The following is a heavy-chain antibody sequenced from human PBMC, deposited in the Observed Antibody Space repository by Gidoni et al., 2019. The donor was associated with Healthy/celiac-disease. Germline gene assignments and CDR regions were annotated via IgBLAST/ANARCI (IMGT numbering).Heavy chain of an antibody. V-gene: IGHV1-46*01. CDR2: INPSGGST. CDR3: ARERVRVRGYSYGYPLDY. D-gene: IGHD5-18*01. CDR1: GYTFTSYY. J-gene: IGHJ4*02. Sequence: QVQLVQSGAEVKKPGASVKVSCKASGYTFTSYYMHWVRQAPGQGLEWMGIINPSGGSTSYAQKFQGRVTMTRDTSTSTVYMELSSLRSEDTAVYYCARERVRVRGYSYGYPLDYWGQGTLVTVSS.